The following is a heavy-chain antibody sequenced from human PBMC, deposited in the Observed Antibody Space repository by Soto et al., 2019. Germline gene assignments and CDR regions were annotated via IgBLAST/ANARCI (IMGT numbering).Heavy chain of an antibody. CDR1: GDMFRNSA. V-gene: IGHV1-69*01. D-gene: IGHD3-10*01. J-gene: IGHJ6*02. CDR3: ARARLSNGDPNIYFFYGLVV. Sequence: QVQLVQSGAEVKRPGSSVKVSCKASGDMFRNSAFTWVRQAPGQGLAWMGVIIPLFRKTDVAQKFQGRVNLTADESTSSLYMEVSSLTSEDTAVYYCARARLSNGDPNIYFFYGLVVWGQGTTITVSS. CDR2: IIPLFRKT.